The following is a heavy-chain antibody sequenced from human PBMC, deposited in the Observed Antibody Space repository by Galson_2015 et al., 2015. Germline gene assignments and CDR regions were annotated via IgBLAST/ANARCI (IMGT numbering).Heavy chain of an antibody. Sequence: SLRLSCAASGFTFSSYGMHWVRQAPGKGLEWVAVISYDGSNKYYADSVKGRFTISRDNSKNTLYLQMNSLRAEDTAVYYCAKPPLGPWGQGTLVTVSS. CDR2: ISYDGSNK. CDR3: AKPPLGP. J-gene: IGHJ4*02. CDR1: GFTFSSYG. V-gene: IGHV3-30*18.